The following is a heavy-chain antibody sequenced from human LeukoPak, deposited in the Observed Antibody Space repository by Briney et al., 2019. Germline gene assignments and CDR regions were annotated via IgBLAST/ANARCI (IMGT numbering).Heavy chain of an antibody. V-gene: IGHV4-59*01. CDR3: ARWDYSNHGGAFDI. CDR2: IHFSGNT. D-gene: IGHD4-11*01. Sequence: PSETLSLTCTVSGASIRSYYWSWLRQPPGRGLEWIGYIHFSGNTNYNPSLKSRVTMSVDTSKNQFSLKLSSVTAADTAVYYCARWDYSNHGGAFDIWGQGTMVTVSS. J-gene: IGHJ3*02. CDR1: GASIRSYY.